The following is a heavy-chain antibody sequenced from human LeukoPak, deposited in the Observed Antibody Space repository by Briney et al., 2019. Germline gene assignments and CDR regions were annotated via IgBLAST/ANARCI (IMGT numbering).Heavy chain of an antibody. J-gene: IGHJ4*02. V-gene: IGHV3-7*01. CDR1: GFTFSSYW. Sequence: GGSLRLSCAASGFTFSSYWMSWVRQAPGKGLEWVANIKQDGSEKYYVDSVKGRFIISRDNAKNSLYLQMNSLRAEDTAVYYCARDQWLPSRDGFDYWGQGTLVTVSS. CDR3: ARDQWLPSRDGFDY. D-gene: IGHD6-19*01. CDR2: IKQDGSEK.